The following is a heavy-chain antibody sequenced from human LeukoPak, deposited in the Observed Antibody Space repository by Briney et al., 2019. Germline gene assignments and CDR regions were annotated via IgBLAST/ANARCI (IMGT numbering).Heavy chain of an antibody. Sequence: ASVKVSCKASGYTFTGYYMHWVRQAPGQGLEWMGWINPNSGGTNYAQKFQGRVTMTRDTSISTAYMELSRLRSDDTAVYYCARGRVSSSTYYSTYYYYFYMDVWAKGTTVIVSS. CDR3: ARGRVSSSTYYSTYYYYFYMDV. CDR1: GYTFTGYY. J-gene: IGHJ6*03. V-gene: IGHV1-2*02. CDR2: INPNSGGT. D-gene: IGHD4-11*01.